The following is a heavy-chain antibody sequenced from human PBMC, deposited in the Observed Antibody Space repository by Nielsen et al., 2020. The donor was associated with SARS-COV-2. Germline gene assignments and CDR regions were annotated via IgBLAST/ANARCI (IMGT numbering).Heavy chain of an antibody. CDR3: ARRGPLRALYYFDY. V-gene: IGHV3-48*03. CDR1: GFTFSSYE. Sequence: GESLTISCAASGFTFSSYEMNWVRQAPGKGLEWVSYISSSGSTIYYADSVKGRFTISRDNAKNSLYLQMNSLRAEDTAVYYCARRGPLRALYYFDYWGQGTLVTVSS. D-gene: IGHD3-10*01. J-gene: IGHJ4*02. CDR2: ISSSGSTI.